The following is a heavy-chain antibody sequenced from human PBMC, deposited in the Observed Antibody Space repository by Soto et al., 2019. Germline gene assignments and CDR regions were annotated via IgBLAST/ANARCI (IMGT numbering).Heavy chain of an antibody. CDR1: GYTFTSYY. Sequence: QVQLVQSGAEVKKPGASVKVSCKASGYTFTSYYMHWVRQAPGQGLEWMGIINPSGGSTSYAQKFQGRVTMTRDTSTSTVYMELSSLRSEDTTVYYCAAVAGIRSADYWGQGTLVTVSS. CDR3: AAVAGIRSADY. D-gene: IGHD6-19*01. CDR2: INPSGGST. J-gene: IGHJ4*02. V-gene: IGHV1-46*01.